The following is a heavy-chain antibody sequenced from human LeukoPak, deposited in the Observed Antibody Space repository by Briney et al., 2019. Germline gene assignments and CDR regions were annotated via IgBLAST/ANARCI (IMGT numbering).Heavy chain of an antibody. J-gene: IGHJ4*02. CDR3: ARDFFRRGYSYGPPGY. CDR2: INTNTGNP. V-gene: IGHV7-4-1*02. CDR1: GYIFTSYA. Sequence: ASVKVSCKASGYIFTSYAMNWVRQAPGQGLEWMGWINTNTGNPTYAQGFTGRFVFSLDTSVSTAYLQISSLKAEDTAVYYCARDFFRRGYSYGPPGYWGQGTLVTVSS. D-gene: IGHD5-18*01.